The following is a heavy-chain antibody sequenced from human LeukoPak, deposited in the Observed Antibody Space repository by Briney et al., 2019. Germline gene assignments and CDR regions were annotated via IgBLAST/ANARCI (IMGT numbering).Heavy chain of an antibody. CDR3: TTPLYYYGSGDAFDI. CDR1: GFTFSNAW. D-gene: IGHD3-10*01. J-gene: IGHJ3*02. Sequence: PGGSLRLSCAASGFTFSNAWMSWVRQAPGKGLEWVGRIKSKTDGGTTDYAAPVKGRFTISRDDSKSTLYLQMNSLKTEDTAVYYCTTPLYYYGSGDAFDIWGQGTMVTVSS. V-gene: IGHV3-15*01. CDR2: IKSKTDGGTT.